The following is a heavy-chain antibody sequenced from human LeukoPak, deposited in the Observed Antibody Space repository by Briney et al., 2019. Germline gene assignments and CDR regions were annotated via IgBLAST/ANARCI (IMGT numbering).Heavy chain of an antibody. CDR3: ARVRPFYDVLTGYYNNYFDY. V-gene: IGHV3-30-3*01. CDR2: ISYDGSNK. D-gene: IGHD3-9*01. CDR1: GFTFSSYA. Sequence: GGSLRLSCAASGFTFSSYAMHWVRQAPGKGLEWVAVISYDGSNKYYADSVKGRFTISRDNSKNTLYLQMNSLRAEDTAVYYCARVRPFYDVLTGYYNNYFDYWGQGTLVTVSS. J-gene: IGHJ4*02.